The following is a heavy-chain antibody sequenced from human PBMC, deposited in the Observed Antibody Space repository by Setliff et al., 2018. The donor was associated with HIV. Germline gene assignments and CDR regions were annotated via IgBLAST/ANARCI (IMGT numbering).Heavy chain of an antibody. CDR2: IKQDGSEK. CDR3: VRGLGSEFDY. CDR1: GFTFSNYW. D-gene: IGHD2-15*01. V-gene: IGHV3-7*03. Sequence: PGGSLRLSCAASGFTFSNYWMSWVRQAPGKGLEWVANIKQDGSEKYYVDSVKGRFTISRDNAKNSLYLQMNSLKIEDTAVYNCVRGLGSEFDYWGQGTLVTVSS. J-gene: IGHJ4*02.